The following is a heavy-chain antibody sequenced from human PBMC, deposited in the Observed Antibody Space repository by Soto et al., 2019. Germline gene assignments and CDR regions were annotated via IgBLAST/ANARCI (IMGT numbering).Heavy chain of an antibody. J-gene: IGHJ3*02. CDR2: ISDGGDLT. CDR3: ARRVIGSSRAFDI. D-gene: IGHD3-10*01. V-gene: IGHV3-23*01. Sequence: RLSCAASGFAVSSHPMSWVRQAPEKGLEWVAGISDGGDLTYNADSVRGRFTISRDNSRNTLYLQMNSLRAEDTAVYYCARRVIGSSRAFDIWGQGTMVTVSS. CDR1: GFAVSSHP.